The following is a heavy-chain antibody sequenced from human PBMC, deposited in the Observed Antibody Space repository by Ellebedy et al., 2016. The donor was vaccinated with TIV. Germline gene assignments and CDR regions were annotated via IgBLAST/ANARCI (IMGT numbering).Heavy chain of an antibody. V-gene: IGHV3-30*03. Sequence: GESLKISXAASGFTIGSYGIHWVRQAPGKGLEWVVFISSGGIQEYYAESVKGRFTISRDNSKNTLYLQMNSLRAEDTAVYYCARDYRWSTDYWGQGTLVTVSS. D-gene: IGHD1-26*01. CDR3: ARDYRWSTDY. J-gene: IGHJ4*02. CDR1: GFTIGSYG. CDR2: ISSGGIQE.